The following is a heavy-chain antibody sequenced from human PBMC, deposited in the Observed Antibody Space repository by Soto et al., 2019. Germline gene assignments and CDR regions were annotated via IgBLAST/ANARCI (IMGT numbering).Heavy chain of an antibody. D-gene: IGHD6-13*01. V-gene: IGHV1-8*01. Sequence: ASVKVSCKASGYTFTSYDINWVRQATGQGLEWMGWMNPNSGNTGYAQKFQGRVTMTRNTSISTAYMELSSLRSEDTAVYHCARTAAGLWQYYYYGMDVWGQGTTVTVSS. CDR2: MNPNSGNT. CDR1: GYTFTSYD. CDR3: ARTAAGLWQYYYYGMDV. J-gene: IGHJ6*02.